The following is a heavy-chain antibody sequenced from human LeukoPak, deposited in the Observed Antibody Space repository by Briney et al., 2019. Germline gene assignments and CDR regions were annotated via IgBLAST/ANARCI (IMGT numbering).Heavy chain of an antibody. CDR3: ATSVATIFNDYGDYGYYGMDV. V-gene: IGHV1-46*01. CDR2: INPSGGST. Sequence: ASVKVSCKASGYTFTSYYMHWVRQAPGQGLEWMGIINPSGGSTSYAQKFQGRVTITADESTSTAYMELSSLRSEDTAVYYCATSVATIFNDYGDYGYYGMDVWGQGTTVTVSS. D-gene: IGHD5-12*01. J-gene: IGHJ6*02. CDR1: GYTFTSYY.